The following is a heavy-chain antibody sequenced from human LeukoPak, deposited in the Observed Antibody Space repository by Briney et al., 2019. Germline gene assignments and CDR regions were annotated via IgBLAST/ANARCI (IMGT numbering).Heavy chain of an antibody. CDR1: GYRFTTDY. CDR3: ARQAYGSHFDAFDI. CDR2: IYPDDSET. Sequence: GESLKISCKASGYRFTTDYIGWVRQMPGKGLEWMGIIYPDDSETNYSPSFQGQVSMSVDKSITTAYLQWSSLKDSDTAIYYCARQAYGSHFDAFDIWGQGTMVTVSS. D-gene: IGHD3-22*01. J-gene: IGHJ3*02. V-gene: IGHV5-51*01.